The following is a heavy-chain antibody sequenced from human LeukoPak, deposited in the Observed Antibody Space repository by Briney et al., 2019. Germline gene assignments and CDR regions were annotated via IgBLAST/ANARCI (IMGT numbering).Heavy chain of an antibody. J-gene: IGHJ6*03. CDR1: GFTFSSYS. CDR2: ISSSSSYI. CDR3: ASLEGGGSRMDV. V-gene: IGHV3-21*01. Sequence: GGSLRLSCAASGFTFSSYSMNWVRQAPGKGLEWVSSISSSSSYIYYADSVKGRFTISRDNAKNSLYLQMNSLRAEDTAVYYCASLEGGGSRMDVWGIGTTVTVSS. D-gene: IGHD2-15*01.